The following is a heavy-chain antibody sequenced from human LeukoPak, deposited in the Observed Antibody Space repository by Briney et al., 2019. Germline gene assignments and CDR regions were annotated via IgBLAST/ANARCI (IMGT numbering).Heavy chain of an antibody. V-gene: IGHV4-30-2*01. D-gene: IGHD6-6*01. CDR3: AREVAARPDY. CDR2: IYHSGST. CDR1: GGSISSGGYY. J-gene: IGHJ4*02. Sequence: NPSQTLSLTCTVSGGSISSGGYYWSWIRQPPGKGLEWIGYIYHSGSTYYNPSLKSRVTISVDRSKNQFSLKLSSVTAADTAVYYCAREVAARPDYWGQGTLVTVSS.